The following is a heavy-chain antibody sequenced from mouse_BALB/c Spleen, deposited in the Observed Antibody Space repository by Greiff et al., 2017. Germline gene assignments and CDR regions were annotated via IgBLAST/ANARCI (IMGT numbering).Heavy chain of an antibody. J-gene: IGHJ2*01. CDR3: ARGTYYYPY. D-gene: IGHD1-1*01. Sequence: EVHLVESGGGLVKPGGSLKLSCAASGFTFSSYAMSWVRQTPEKRLEWVASISSGGSTYYPDSVKGRFTISRDNARNILYLQMSSLRSEDTAMYYCARGTYYYPYWGQGTTLTVSS. CDR2: ISSGGST. CDR1: GFTFSSYA. V-gene: IGHV5-6-5*01.